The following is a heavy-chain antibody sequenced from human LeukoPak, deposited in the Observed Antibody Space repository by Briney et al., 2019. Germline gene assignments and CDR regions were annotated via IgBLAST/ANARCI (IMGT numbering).Heavy chain of an antibody. CDR2: IYSGGTT. J-gene: IGHJ4*02. CDR1: GFTVSSNH. D-gene: IGHD2-15*01. Sequence: GGSLRLSCAASGFTVSSNHMSWVRQAPGKGLEWVSVIYSGGTTYYADSVKGRFTISRDNSKNTLYLQMNSLRVEDTGVYYCARGFCSGGSCYPFYFDYWGQGTLVTVSS. V-gene: IGHV3-53*01. CDR3: ARGFCSGGSCYPFYFDY.